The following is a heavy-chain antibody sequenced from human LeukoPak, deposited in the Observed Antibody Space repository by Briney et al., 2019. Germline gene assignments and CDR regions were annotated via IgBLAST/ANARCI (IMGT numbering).Heavy chain of an antibody. V-gene: IGHV3-23*01. CDR1: GFTFSSYE. J-gene: IGHJ4*02. CDR2: VSGSGGST. CDR3: AKDTYYYGSGSPFDY. D-gene: IGHD3-10*01. Sequence: GGSLRLSCAASGFTFSSYEMNWVRQAPGKGLEWVSTVSGSGGSTYYADSVKGRFTISRDNSKNTLYLQMNSLRAEDTAVFSCAKDTYYYGSGSPFDYWGQGTLVTVSS.